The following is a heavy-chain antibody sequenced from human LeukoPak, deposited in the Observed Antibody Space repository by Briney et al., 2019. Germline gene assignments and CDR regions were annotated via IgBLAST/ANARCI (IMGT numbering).Heavy chain of an antibody. Sequence: GGSLRLSCAASGFTFSSYAMNWVRQAPVKGLEWVSTISGSGRDTYYADSVKGRFTISRDNSNNTLYLQMNSLRAEDTAVYYCATNYYDSSGYYPDFDYWGKGVLVTVSS. V-gene: IGHV3-23*01. J-gene: IGHJ4*02. CDR1: GFTFSSYA. CDR3: ATNYYDSSGYYPDFDY. CDR2: ISGSGRDT. D-gene: IGHD3-22*01.